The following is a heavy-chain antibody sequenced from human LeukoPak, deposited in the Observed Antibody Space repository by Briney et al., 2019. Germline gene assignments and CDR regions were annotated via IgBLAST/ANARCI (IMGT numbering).Heavy chain of an antibody. J-gene: IGHJ3*02. CDR1: GGTFSSYA. V-gene: IGHV1-18*01. CDR2: ISAYNGNT. CDR3: ARDGAMIVVVITTHDAFDI. D-gene: IGHD3-22*01. Sequence: ASVKVSCKASGGTFSSYAISWVRQAPGQGLEWMGWISAYNGNTNYAQKLQGRVTMTTDTSTSTAYMELRSLRSDDTAVYYCARDGAMIVVVITTHDAFDIWGQGTMVTVSS.